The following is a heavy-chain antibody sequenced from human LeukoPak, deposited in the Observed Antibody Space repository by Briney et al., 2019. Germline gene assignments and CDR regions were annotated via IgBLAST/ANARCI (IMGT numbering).Heavy chain of an antibody. D-gene: IGHD2-2*01. CDR3: AKTVNIVVVPAENWFDP. CDR1: GFTFSSYA. CDR2: ISGSGGST. V-gene: IGHV3-23*01. Sequence: GGSLRLSCAASGFTFSSYAMSWVRQAPGKGLEWVSAISGSGGSTYYAVSVKGRFTISRDNSKNTLYLQMNSLRAEDTAVYYCAKTVNIVVVPAENWFDPWGQGTLVTVSS. J-gene: IGHJ5*02.